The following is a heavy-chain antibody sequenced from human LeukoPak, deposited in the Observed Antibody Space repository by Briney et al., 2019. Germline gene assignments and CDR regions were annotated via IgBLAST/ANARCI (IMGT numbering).Heavy chain of an antibody. J-gene: IGHJ4*02. CDR3: AKGLEYSSSTPLGY. Sequence: GGSLRLSCAASGFTFSSYWMHWVRQAPGKGLEWVSAISGSGGSTYYADSVKGRFTISRDNSKNTLYLQMNSLRAEDTAVYYCAKGLEYSSSTPLGYWGQGTLVTVSS. D-gene: IGHD6-6*01. CDR1: GFTFSSYW. CDR2: ISGSGGST. V-gene: IGHV3-23*01.